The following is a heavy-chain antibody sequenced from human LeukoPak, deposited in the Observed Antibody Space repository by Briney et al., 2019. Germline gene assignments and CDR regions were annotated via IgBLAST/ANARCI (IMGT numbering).Heavy chain of an antibody. D-gene: IGHD3-22*01. CDR1: GGSISSYY. CDR2: IYYSGST. J-gene: IGHJ5*02. Sequence: PSETLSLTCTASGGSISSYYWSWIRQPPGKGLEWIGYIYYSGSTNYNPSLKSRVTISVDTSKNQFSLKLSSVTAADTAVYYCARGGQYYYDSSGLFDPWGQGTLVTVSS. V-gene: IGHV4-59*01. CDR3: ARGGQYYYDSSGLFDP.